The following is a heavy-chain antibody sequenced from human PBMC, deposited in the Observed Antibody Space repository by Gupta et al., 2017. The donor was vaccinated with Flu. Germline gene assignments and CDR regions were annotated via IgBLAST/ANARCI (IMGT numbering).Heavy chain of an antibody. V-gene: IGHV3-74*01. Sequence: EEQLVESGGGLVQPGGSLRLPCAASGLTFRTSWMHWVRQAPGKGLVWVSRINPDGTTTTYADSVKGRFSISRDNARNTLYLQMNSLRAEDTAVYYCASLSVAGNFDYWGQGTLVTVSS. J-gene: IGHJ4*02. CDR3: ASLSVAGNFDY. CDR1: GLTFRTSW. CDR2: INPDGTTT. D-gene: IGHD6-19*01.